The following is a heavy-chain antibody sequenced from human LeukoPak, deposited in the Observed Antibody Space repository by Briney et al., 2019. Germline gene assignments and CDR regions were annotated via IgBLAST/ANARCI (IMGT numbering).Heavy chain of an antibody. D-gene: IGHD3-3*01. CDR2: IYYSGST. V-gene: IGHV4-39*01. CDR3: ASYLLFGVVQTFDY. CDR1: GGSISSSSYY. J-gene: IGHJ4*02. Sequence: SETPSLTCTVSGGSISSSSYYWGWIRQPPGKGLEWIGSIYYSGSTYYNPSLKSRVTISVDTSKNQFSLKLSSVTAADTAVYYCASYLLFGVVQTFDYWGQGTLVTVSS.